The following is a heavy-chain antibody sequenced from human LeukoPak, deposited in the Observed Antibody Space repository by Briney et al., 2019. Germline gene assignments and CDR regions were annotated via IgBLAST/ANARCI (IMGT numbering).Heavy chain of an antibody. CDR1: GFTFSSYG. Sequence: GRSLRLSCAASGFTFSSYGMHWVRQAPGKGLEWVSAISGSGGSTYYADSVKGRFTISRDNSKNTLYLQMNSLRAEDTAVYYCAKDSQLGDIWGQGTMVTVSS. CDR3: AKDSQLGDI. CDR2: ISGSGGST. J-gene: IGHJ3*02. D-gene: IGHD7-27*01. V-gene: IGHV3-23*01.